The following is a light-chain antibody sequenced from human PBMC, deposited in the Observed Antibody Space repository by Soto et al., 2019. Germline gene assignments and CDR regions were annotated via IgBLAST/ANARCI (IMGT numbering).Light chain of an antibody. CDR2: NSD. Sequence: QSVLTQPPSASGTPGQRVTMSCSGSSSNVGSNPVEWYQHLPGTAPKLLIYNSDQRPSGVPDRFSGSKSGTSASLAISGLQSEDEADYYCKSYAGSNTYVFGSGTKVTVL. CDR1: SSNVGSNP. V-gene: IGLV1-44*01. CDR3: KSYAGSNTYV. J-gene: IGLJ1*01.